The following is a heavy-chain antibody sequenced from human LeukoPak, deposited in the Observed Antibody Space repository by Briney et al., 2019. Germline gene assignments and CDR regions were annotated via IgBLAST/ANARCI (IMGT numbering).Heavy chain of an antibody. D-gene: IGHD3-9*01. CDR2: IRYDGSNK. V-gene: IGHV3-30*02. J-gene: IGHJ3*02. CDR1: GFTFSSYG. Sequence: GGSLRLSCAASGFTFSSYGMHWVRQAPGKGLEWVAFIRYDGSNKYYADSVKGRFTISRDNSKNTLYPQMNSLRAEDTAVYYCAKDRAYYDILTGYSPDAFDIWGQGTMVTVSS. CDR3: AKDRAYYDILTGYSPDAFDI.